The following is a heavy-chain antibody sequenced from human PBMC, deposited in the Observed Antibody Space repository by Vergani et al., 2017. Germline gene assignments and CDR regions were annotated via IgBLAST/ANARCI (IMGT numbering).Heavy chain of an antibody. V-gene: IGHV3-48*03. CDR3: ATHDRAYYYDSSGYSLDY. D-gene: IGHD3-22*01. CDR1: GFTFSSYE. J-gene: IGHJ4*02. Sequence: EVQLVESGGGLVQPGGSLRLSCAASGFTFSSYEMNWVRQAPGKGLEWVSYISSSGSTIYYADSVKGRFTISRDNAKNSLYLQMNSLRAEDTAVYYCATHDRAYYYDSSGYSLDYWGQGTLVTVSS. CDR2: ISSSGSTI.